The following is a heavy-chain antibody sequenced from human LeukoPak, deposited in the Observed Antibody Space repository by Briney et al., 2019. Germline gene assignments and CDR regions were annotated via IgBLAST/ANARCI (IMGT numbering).Heavy chain of an antibody. CDR2: INPSGGST. CDR3: ARDHPYSGSHLGDAFDI. Sequence: ASVKVSCKASGYTFTSYYMHWVRQAPGQGLEWMGTINPSGGSTSYAQKFQGRVTMTRDTSTSTVYMELSSLRSEDTAVYYCARDHPYSGSHLGDAFDIWGQGTMVTVSS. J-gene: IGHJ3*02. V-gene: IGHV1-46*01. CDR1: GYTFTSYY. D-gene: IGHD1-26*01.